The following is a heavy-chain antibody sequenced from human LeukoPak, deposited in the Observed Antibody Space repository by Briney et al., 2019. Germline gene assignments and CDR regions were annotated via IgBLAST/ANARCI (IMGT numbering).Heavy chain of an antibody. CDR2: INHSGST. CDR3: AREKSAVTASFDY. CDR1: GGSFSGYY. Sequence: MTSETLSLTCAVYGGSFSGYYWSWIRQPPGKGLEWIGEINHSGSTNYNPSLKSRVTISLDASRQQFSLKLTSLTAADTAVYYCAREKSAVTASFDYWGQGDLVTVSS. J-gene: IGHJ4*02. D-gene: IGHD4-17*01. V-gene: IGHV4-34*01.